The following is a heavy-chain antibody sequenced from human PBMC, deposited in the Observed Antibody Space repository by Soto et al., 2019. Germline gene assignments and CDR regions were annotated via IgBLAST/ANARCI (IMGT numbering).Heavy chain of an antibody. D-gene: IGHD1-26*01. CDR3: ARHVGSYWYFDL. CDR2: IYGGRDT. J-gene: IGHJ2*01. V-gene: IGHV3-66*04. Sequence: EEQLVESGGELVQPGGSLRLSCTASGFAVTSSYMGWVRRAPGKGLEWVSSIYGGRDTYYADSVRGRFTSTTDNSMDTLYLQMSSLRVDDTAMYYCARHVGSYWYFDLWGRGTLVTVSS. CDR1: GFAVTSSY.